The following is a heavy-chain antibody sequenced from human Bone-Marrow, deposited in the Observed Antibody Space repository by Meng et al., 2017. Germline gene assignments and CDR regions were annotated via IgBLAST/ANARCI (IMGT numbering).Heavy chain of an antibody. CDR3: ARDLQRYYYDSSAPLDY. Sequence: ASVKVSCKASGYTFTSYGISWVRQAPGQGLEWMGWISAYNGNTNYAQKLQGRVTMTTDTSTSTAYMELRSLRSDDTAVYYCARDLQRYYYDSSAPLDYWGQGTLVTVSS. J-gene: IGHJ4*02. CDR1: GYTFTSYG. D-gene: IGHD3-22*01. CDR2: ISAYNGNT. V-gene: IGHV1-18*01.